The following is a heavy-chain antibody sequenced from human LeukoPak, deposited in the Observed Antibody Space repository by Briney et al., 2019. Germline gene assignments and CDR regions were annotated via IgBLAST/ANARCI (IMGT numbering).Heavy chain of an antibody. CDR1: GGTFNNSA. CDR3: ARDVHGDYGSGWFDP. Sequence: ASVKVSCKTSGGTFNNSAISWVRQAPGQGLEWLGGIFPLFGTAGYAQKFQGRGTITKNESTRTVYLELTSLTSDDTAVYYCARDVHGDYGSGWFDPWGQGTLVSVSS. D-gene: IGHD4-17*01. V-gene: IGHV1-69*05. CDR2: IFPLFGTA. J-gene: IGHJ5*02.